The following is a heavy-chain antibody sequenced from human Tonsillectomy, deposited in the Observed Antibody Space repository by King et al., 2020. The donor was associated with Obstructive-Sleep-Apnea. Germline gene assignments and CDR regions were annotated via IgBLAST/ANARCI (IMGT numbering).Heavy chain of an antibody. V-gene: IGHV3-74*01. CDR2: IHTDGSST. J-gene: IGHJ6*02. Sequence: VQLVESGGGLVQPGGSLRLSCAASGFTFSSYWMHWVRQAPGKGLVWVSRIHTDGSSTNYADSVKGRFTISRDNPKNTLYLQMNSLRAEDTAVYYCAREVLEGTYYYGSGSYSGYFYGMDVWGQGTTVTVSS. D-gene: IGHD3-10*01. CDR3: AREVLEGTYYYGSGSYSGYFYGMDV. CDR1: GFTFSSYW.